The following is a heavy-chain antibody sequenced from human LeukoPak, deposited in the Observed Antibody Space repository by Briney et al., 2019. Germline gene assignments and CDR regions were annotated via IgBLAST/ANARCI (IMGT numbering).Heavy chain of an antibody. CDR1: TDSFSSHY. D-gene: IGHD4-17*01. V-gene: IGHV4-59*11. Sequence: SETLSLTCAVSTDSFSSHYWTWIRQPPGKGLEWIGYISYIGSTNYNPSLKSRVTISIDTSKNQFSLKLSSVTAADPAVHYCARDLVTVTKGFDIWGQGTMVSVSS. J-gene: IGHJ3*02. CDR2: ISYIGST. CDR3: ARDLVTVTKGFDI.